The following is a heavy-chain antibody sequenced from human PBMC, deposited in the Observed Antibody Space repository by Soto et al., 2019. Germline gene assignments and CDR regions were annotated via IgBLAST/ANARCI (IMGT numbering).Heavy chain of an antibody. CDR2: MNPNSGNT. J-gene: IGHJ4*02. D-gene: IGHD6-25*01. CDR1: GYTFTSYD. Sequence: GASVKVSCKASGYTFTSYDINWVRQATGQGLEWMGWMNPNSGNTGYAQKFQGRVTMTRNTSISTAYMELSSLRSEDTAVYYCARGTNAAPGLDYWGQGILVTAPQ. CDR3: ARGTNAAPGLDY. V-gene: IGHV1-8*01.